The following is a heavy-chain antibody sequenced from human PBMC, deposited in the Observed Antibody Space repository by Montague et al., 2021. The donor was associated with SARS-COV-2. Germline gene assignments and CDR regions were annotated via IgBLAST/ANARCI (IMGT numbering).Heavy chain of an antibody. CDR1: GGSISTSYY. D-gene: IGHD4-17*01. CDR2: IYYSGST. CDR3: ARDATVTTFYYYGMDV. Sequence: SETLSLTCTVSGGSISTSYYWGWIRQPPGKELEWIGSIYYSGSTYYNPSLKSRVTISVDTSKNQFSLKLSSVTAADTAVYYCARDATVTTFYYYGMDVWGQGTTVTVSS. J-gene: IGHJ6*02. V-gene: IGHV4-39*07.